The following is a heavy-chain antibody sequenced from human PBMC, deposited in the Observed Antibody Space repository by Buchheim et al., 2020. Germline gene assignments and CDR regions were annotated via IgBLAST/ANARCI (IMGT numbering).Heavy chain of an antibody. CDR2: ISEIGDSK. CDR3: AKDASTVTLYYFDY. V-gene: IGHV3-23*01. CDR1: GFTFSNYA. Sequence: EVQLLESGGGLVQPGGSLRLSCAASGFTFSNYAMNWVRQAPGKGLEWVSGISEIGDSKYYSDSVKGRFTISRDNSKKTPYLQMNSLRAEDTAIYYCAKDASTVTLYYFDYWGQGTL. J-gene: IGHJ4*02. D-gene: IGHD4-17*01.